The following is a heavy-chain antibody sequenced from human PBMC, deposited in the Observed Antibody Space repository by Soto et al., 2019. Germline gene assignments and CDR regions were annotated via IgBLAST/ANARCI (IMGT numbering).Heavy chain of an antibody. D-gene: IGHD2-15*01. CDR1: GFTVSSNY. CDR3: ARDAPAEVVRCSGGSCYYGMDV. J-gene: IGHJ6*02. V-gene: IGHV3-66*01. Sequence: EVQLVESGGGLVQPGGSLRLSCAASGFTVSSNYMSWVRQAPGKGLEWVSVIYSGGSTYYADSVKGRFTISRDNSKNTLYLQMNSLRAEVTAVYYCARDAPAEVVRCSGGSCYYGMDVWGQGTTVTVSS. CDR2: IYSGGST.